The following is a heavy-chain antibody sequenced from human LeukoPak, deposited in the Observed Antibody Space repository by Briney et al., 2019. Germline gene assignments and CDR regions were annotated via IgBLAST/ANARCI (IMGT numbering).Heavy chain of an antibody. V-gene: IGHV4-30-2*01. Sequence: PSETLSLTCAVSGGSISSGGYSWSWIRQPPGKGLEWIGYIYHSGSTYYNPSLKSRVTISVDTSKNQFSLKLSSVTAADTAVYYCARDVRGYSYGSIEYYFDYWGQGTLVTVSS. J-gene: IGHJ4*02. CDR2: IYHSGST. CDR1: GGSISSGGYS. D-gene: IGHD5-18*01. CDR3: ARDVRGYSYGSIEYYFDY.